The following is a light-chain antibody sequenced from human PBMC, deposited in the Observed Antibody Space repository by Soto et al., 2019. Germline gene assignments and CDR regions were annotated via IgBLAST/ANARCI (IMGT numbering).Light chain of an antibody. CDR2: DAS. CDR1: QSISRY. Sequence: EIVLTQSPATLSLSPGERATLSCRASQSISRYLAWYQQKRGQAPRLLIYDASNRASGIPARFSGSVSGTDFTSTVSILEPEDCAVYYCQQRSNWPITFGQGTRLEIK. J-gene: IGKJ5*01. CDR3: QQRSNWPIT. V-gene: IGKV3-11*01.